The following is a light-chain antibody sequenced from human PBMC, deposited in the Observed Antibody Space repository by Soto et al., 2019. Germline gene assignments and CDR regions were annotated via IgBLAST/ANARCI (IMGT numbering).Light chain of an antibody. Sequence: DLQMTQSPSSLSASVGDRVTITCRASQDIRNDLGWYQQKPGKAPKRLIYSASSLRSGVPSRFSGSGTGTEFTLTISSLQPEDFATCFCIQHKSYPWTFGQGTTVDFK. CDR2: SAS. J-gene: IGKJ1*01. CDR1: QDIRND. V-gene: IGKV1-17*01. CDR3: IQHKSYPWT.